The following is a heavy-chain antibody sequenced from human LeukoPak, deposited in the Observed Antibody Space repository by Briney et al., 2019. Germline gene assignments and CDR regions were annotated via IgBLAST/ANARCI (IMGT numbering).Heavy chain of an antibody. CDR1: GGSISSSSYY. Sequence: SETLSLTYTVSGGSISSSSYYWGWIRQPPGKGLEWIGSIYYSGSTYYNPSLKSRVTISVDTSKNQFSLKLSSVTAADTAVYYCARQDDSSGYTIDYWGQGTLVTVSS. V-gene: IGHV4-39*01. J-gene: IGHJ4*02. CDR2: IYYSGST. D-gene: IGHD3-22*01. CDR3: ARQDDSSGYTIDY.